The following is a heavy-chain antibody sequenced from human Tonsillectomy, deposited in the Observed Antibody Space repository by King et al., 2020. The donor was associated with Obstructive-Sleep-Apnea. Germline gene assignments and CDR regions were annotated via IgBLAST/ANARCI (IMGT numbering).Heavy chain of an antibody. CDR2: ISDDGRNK. CDR3: AKGKGSGSYYHGVDV. CDR1: GFTFSNYG. Sequence: VQLVESGGGVVQPGRSLRLSCAASGFTFSNYGMHWVRQAPGKGLEWVAVISDDGRNKFYADSVKGRFTISRDNSKSTLYVQMNSLRVEDTAGYHCAKGKGSGSYYHGVDVWGQGTTVTVSS. J-gene: IGHJ6*02. V-gene: IGHV3-30*18. D-gene: IGHD3-10*01.